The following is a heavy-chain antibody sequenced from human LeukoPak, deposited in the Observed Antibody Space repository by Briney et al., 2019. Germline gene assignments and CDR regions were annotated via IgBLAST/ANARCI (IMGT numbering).Heavy chain of an antibody. Sequence: GGSLRLSCAASGFTFNNYIMNWVRQAPGKGLEWVSSISSSSDYIYYADSVKGRFTISRDNCKNTLYLQLNSLRAEDTAVYYCARNQQYYYDSSGYRAWGQGTLVTVSS. CDR1: GFTFNNYI. V-gene: IGHV3-21*01. D-gene: IGHD3-22*01. J-gene: IGHJ5*02. CDR3: ARNQQYYYDSSGYRA. CDR2: ISSSSDYI.